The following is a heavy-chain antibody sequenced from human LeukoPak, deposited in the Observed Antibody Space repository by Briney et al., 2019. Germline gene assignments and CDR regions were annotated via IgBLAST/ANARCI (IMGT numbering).Heavy chain of an antibody. CDR2: ISSSSSYI. CDR3: ARDRYDILTGYPKAEFDY. V-gene: IGHV3-21*01. J-gene: IGHJ4*02. CDR1: GFTFSSYS. D-gene: IGHD3-9*01. Sequence: GGSLRLSCAASGFTFSSYSMNWVRQAPGKGLEWVSSISSSSSYIYYADSVKGRFTISRDNAKNSLYLQMNSLGAEDTAVYYCARDRYDILTGYPKAEFDYWGQGTLVTVSS.